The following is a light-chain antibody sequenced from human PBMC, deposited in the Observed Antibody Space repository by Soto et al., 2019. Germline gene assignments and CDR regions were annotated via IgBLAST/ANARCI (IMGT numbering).Light chain of an antibody. V-gene: IGKV3-20*01. CDR3: QQYGSSRNT. CDR1: QSVTSSY. J-gene: IGKJ2*01. CDR2: SAS. Sequence: EIVLTQSPGTLSLSPGERATLACRASQSVTSSYLAWYQQKPGQAPRLLIYSASSRATGVPDRFSGSGSATDFTLTISRVEPEDFAVYYCQQYGSSRNTFGQGTTGDIK.